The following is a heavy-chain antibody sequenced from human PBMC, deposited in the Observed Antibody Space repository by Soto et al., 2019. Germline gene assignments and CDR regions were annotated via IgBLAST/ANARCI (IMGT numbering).Heavy chain of an antibody. CDR1: GFTFSSYA. Sequence: GGSLRLSCAASGFTFSSYAMSWVRQAPGKGLEWVSVLSGSGGTTYYADSVKGRFTISRDNSKSILYLQMNGLRADDTAVYYCAKDPYPVVVVPAANGMDVWGQGTSVTVSS. CDR2: LSGSGGTT. D-gene: IGHD2-2*01. V-gene: IGHV3-23*01. J-gene: IGHJ6*02. CDR3: AKDPYPVVVVPAANGMDV.